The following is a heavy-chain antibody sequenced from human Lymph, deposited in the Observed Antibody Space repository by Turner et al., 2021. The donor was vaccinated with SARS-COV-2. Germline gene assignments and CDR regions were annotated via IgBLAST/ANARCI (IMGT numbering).Heavy chain of an antibody. CDR1: GYTFTNYY. Sequence: QVQLVQSGAEVKKPWASVKVSCKASGYTFTNYYMHWVRQAPGQGLEWMGLINPSGGGTSYAQKFQGRVTMSRDTSTSTVYMELSSLRSEDTAVYYCARDQSSYYYGSGEDYWGQGTLVTVSS. D-gene: IGHD3-10*01. CDR2: INPSGGGT. J-gene: IGHJ4*02. V-gene: IGHV1-46*03. CDR3: ARDQSSYYYGSGEDY.